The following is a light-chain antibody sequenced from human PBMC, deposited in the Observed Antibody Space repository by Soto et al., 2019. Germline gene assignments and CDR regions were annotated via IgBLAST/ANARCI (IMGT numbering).Light chain of an antibody. CDR2: DAS. CDR1: QSVGSN. J-gene: IGKJ2*01. CDR3: HQYDTWPLYT. Sequence: EIVMTQSPASLSVSPGERATLSCRASQSVGSNLAWYQQRPGRAPRLLIYDASTRATTIPARFRGSGSGTEFILTISSVQSEDFAVYYCHQYDTWPLYTFGQGTKLE. V-gene: IGKV3-15*01.